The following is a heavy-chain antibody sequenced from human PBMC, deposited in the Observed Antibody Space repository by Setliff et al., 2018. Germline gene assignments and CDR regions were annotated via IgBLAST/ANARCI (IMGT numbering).Heavy chain of an antibody. CDR3: ARGLGSYNYYYMDV. Sequence: ASVKVSCKASGYTFTSYDINWVRQATGQGLEWMGWMNPNSGNTGYAQKFQGRVTITRNTSISTAYMGLSSLRSEDTAVYYCARGLGSYNYYYMDVWGKGTTVTVSS. J-gene: IGHJ6*03. D-gene: IGHD7-27*01. CDR1: GYTFTSYD. V-gene: IGHV1-8*03. CDR2: MNPNSGNT.